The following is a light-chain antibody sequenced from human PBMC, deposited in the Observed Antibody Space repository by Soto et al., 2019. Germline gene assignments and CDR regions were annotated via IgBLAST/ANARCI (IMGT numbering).Light chain of an antibody. CDR2: EVT. Sequence: QSALTQPPSASGSPGQSVTISCTGTSSDVGAYNYVSWYQQHPGKAPKLMIYEVTKRPSGVPDRFSGSKSGNTASLTVSGLQAEDEADYYFSSHAGINNVVFGGGTKLTVL. J-gene: IGLJ3*02. CDR1: SSDVGAYNY. V-gene: IGLV2-8*01. CDR3: SSHAGINNVV.